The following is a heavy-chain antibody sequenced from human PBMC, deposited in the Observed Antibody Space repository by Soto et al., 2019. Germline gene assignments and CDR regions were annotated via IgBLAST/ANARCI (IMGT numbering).Heavy chain of an antibody. V-gene: IGHV4-59*08. D-gene: IGHD6-13*01. Sequence: SETLSLTCTVSGGSISSYYWSWIRQPPGKGLEWIGYIYYSGSTNYNPSLKSRVTISVDTSKNQFSLKLSSVTAADTAVYYCARHEAAAGYNWFDPWGQGTLVTVS. CDR3: ARHEAAAGYNWFDP. J-gene: IGHJ5*02. CDR2: IYYSGST. CDR1: GGSISSYY.